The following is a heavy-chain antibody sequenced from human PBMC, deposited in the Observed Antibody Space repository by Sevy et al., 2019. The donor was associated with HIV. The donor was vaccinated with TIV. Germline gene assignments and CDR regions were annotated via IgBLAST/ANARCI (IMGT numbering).Heavy chain of an antibody. CDR3: ARAMIGETGTAYYYYYGMDV. Sequence: GGSLRLSCAASGFTFSSYAMHWVRQAPGKGLEWVAVISYDGSNKYYADSVKGRFTISRDNSKNTLYLQMNSLRVEDTAVYYSARAMIGETGTAYYYYYGMDVWGQGTTVTVSS. J-gene: IGHJ6*02. CDR2: ISYDGSNK. D-gene: IGHD3-10*02. CDR1: GFTFSSYA. V-gene: IGHV3-30*04.